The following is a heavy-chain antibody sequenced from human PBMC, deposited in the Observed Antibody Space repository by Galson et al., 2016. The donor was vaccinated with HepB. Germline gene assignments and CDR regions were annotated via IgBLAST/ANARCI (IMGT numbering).Heavy chain of an antibody. D-gene: IGHD1-1*01. CDR3: AHRSRRLADAFDV. J-gene: IGHJ3*01. CDR1: GFSLSTSGVG. CDR2: IYWDDDK. Sequence: PALVKPTQTLTLTCTVSGFSLSTSGVGVGWIRQPPGKALEWLVLIYWDDDKRYSPSLMSRLTITKDASKNQVVLTMTNMDPMDTATYYCAHRSRRLADAFDVWGQGTMVSVSS. V-gene: IGHV2-5*02.